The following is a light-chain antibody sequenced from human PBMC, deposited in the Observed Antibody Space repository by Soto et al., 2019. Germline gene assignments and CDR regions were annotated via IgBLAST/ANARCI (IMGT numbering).Light chain of an antibody. J-gene: IGLJ1*01. CDR1: NSNIGAGYD. CDR3: QSYHSSLNASV. V-gene: IGLV1-40*01. CDR2: GNS. Sequence: QSVLTQPPSVSGAPGQRVTISCTGSNSNIGAGYDVHWYQQLPGTAPKLLIYGNSNRPSGVPDRFSGSKSVTSTSLAITGRQAEDEADYYCQSYHSSLNASVFGTGTKVTVL.